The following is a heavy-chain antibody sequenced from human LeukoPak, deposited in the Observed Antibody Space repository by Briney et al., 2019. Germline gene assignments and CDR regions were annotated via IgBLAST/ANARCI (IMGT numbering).Heavy chain of an antibody. J-gene: IGHJ6*03. CDR3: ARGPYYDFWSGYYYYYMDV. V-gene: IGHV1-8*03. CDR1: GYMFTSQG. CDR2: ISPYNGNT. D-gene: IGHD3-3*01. Sequence: ASVKVSCKASGYMFTSQGINWVRQAPGQGLEWMGWISPYNGNTNYAQKFQGRVTITRNTSISTAYMELSSLRSEDTAVYYCARGPYYDFWSGYYYYYMDVWGKGTTVTVSS.